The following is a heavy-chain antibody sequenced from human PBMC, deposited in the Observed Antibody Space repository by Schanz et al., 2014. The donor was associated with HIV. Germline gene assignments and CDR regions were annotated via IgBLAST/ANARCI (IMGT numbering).Heavy chain of an antibody. CDR2: MFYRGTT. CDR1: GASVSSSIYY. CDR3: AIVTAGSGSNFDS. J-gene: IGHJ4*02. V-gene: IGHV4-31*03. Sequence: QVQLQESGPGLVKPSQTLSLTCTVSGASVSSSIYYWSWIRQLPGEGLEWIGYMFYRGTTYFHPSLKSRVSMSVATSKNQFSLMLTSVTAADTAIYYCAIVTAGSGSNFDSWGQGTLVIVSS. D-gene: IGHD3-10*01.